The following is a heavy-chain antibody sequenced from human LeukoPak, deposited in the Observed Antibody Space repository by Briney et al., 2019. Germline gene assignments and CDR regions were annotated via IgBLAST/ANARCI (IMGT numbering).Heavy chain of an antibody. J-gene: IGHJ4*02. Sequence: GGSLRLSCVVSGVSLSSHGMHWVRQAPGKRLEWLTFTWSDGRSEYYADSVKGRFSVSRVNSKNTVYLQIDSLRVEDTAVYYCARDRGNDYFDSWGQGTLVTVSS. CDR3: ARDRGNDYFDS. V-gene: IGHV3-33*01. CDR2: TWSDGRSE. CDR1: GVSLSSHG.